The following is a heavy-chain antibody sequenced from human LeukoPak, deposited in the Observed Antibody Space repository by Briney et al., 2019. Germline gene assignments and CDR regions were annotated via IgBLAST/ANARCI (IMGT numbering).Heavy chain of an antibody. Sequence: PGGSLRLSCAASGFTVSSNYMSWVRQPPGRGLEWVSAIYSGGTTYYADSVKGRFTISRDNSKNTLYLQMNSLRAEDTAVYYCAKDPYVTGLDYYYYYYMDVWGKGTTVTISS. D-gene: IGHD1-14*01. J-gene: IGHJ6*03. CDR3: AKDPYVTGLDYYYYYYMDV. V-gene: IGHV3-53*01. CDR2: IYSGGTT. CDR1: GFTVSSNY.